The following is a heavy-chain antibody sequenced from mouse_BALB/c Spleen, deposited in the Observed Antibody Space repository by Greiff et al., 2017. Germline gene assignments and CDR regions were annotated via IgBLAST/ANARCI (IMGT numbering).Heavy chain of an antibody. CDR3: AREGYGNYPYAMDY. J-gene: IGHJ4*01. Sequence: VKLMESGPGLVQPSQSLSITCTVSGFSLTSYGVHWVRQSPGKGLEWLGVIWSGGSTDYNAAFISRLSISKDNSKSQVFFKMNSLQANDTAIYYCAREGYGNYPYAMDYWGQGTSVTVSS. V-gene: IGHV2-2*02. CDR1: GFSLTSYG. CDR2: IWSGGST. D-gene: IGHD2-1*01.